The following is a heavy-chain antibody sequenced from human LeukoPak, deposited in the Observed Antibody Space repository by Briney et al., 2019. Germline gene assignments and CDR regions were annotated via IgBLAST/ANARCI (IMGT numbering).Heavy chain of an antibody. D-gene: IGHD5-18*01. V-gene: IGHV1-69*04. Sequence: SVKVSCKASGYTFTSYGISWVRQAPGQGLEWMGRIIPILGIANYAQKFQGRVTITADKSTSTAYMELSSLRSEDTAVYYCARNVDTAMAFVDYWGQGTLVTVSS. CDR3: ARNVDTAMAFVDY. J-gene: IGHJ4*02. CDR2: IIPILGIA. CDR1: GYTFTSYG.